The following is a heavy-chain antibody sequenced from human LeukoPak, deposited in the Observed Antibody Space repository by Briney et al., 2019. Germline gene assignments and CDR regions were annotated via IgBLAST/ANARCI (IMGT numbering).Heavy chain of an antibody. CDR1: GFTFSSYS. J-gene: IGHJ4*02. V-gene: IGHV3-21*01. D-gene: IGHD6-13*01. CDR3: ASSSYSSSVQGRVY. Sequence: GGPLRLSCAACGFTFSSYSMNWVRQAPGQGLKWVSSISSSSSYIYYADSVKGRFTISRDNAKNSLYLQMNSLRAEDTAVYYCASSSYSSSVQGRVYWGQGTLVTVSS. CDR2: ISSSSSYI.